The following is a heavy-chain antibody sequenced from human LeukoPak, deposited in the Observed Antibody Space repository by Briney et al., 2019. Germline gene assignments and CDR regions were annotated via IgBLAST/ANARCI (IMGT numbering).Heavy chain of an antibody. J-gene: IGHJ6*02. D-gene: IGHD6-6*01. CDR1: GFTFSSYE. V-gene: IGHV3-48*03. Sequence: PGGSLRLSCAASGFTFSSYEMNWGRQAPGKGLEWVSYISSSGSTIYYADSVKGRFTISRDNAKNSLYLQMNSLRAEDTAVYYCAREQLAYYYYYGMDVWGQGTTVTVSS. CDR3: AREQLAYYYYYGMDV. CDR2: ISSSGSTI.